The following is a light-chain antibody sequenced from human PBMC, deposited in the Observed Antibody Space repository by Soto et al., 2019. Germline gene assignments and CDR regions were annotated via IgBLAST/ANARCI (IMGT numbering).Light chain of an antibody. Sequence: EIVMTQSPATLSVSPGESVSLSCRASQSVGSNLAWYQQRPGQAPRLLIYGAFTRATGIPTRFSGSGSGTEFTLTISSLQSEDFAIYFCQQYNNWPPMPYTFGHGTKLEIK. V-gene: IGKV3D-15*01. CDR2: GAF. CDR3: QQYNNWPPMPYT. CDR1: QSVGSN. J-gene: IGKJ2*01.